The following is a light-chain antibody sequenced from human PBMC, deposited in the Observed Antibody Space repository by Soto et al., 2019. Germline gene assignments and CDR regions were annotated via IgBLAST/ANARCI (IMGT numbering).Light chain of an antibody. CDR3: QLYDSYPRT. CDR2: KAS. J-gene: IGKJ1*01. CDR1: QSISSW. Sequence: DIQMTQSPSTLSASVGDRVTITCRASQSISSWLAWYQQKPGKAPKLLIYKASSLESGGPSRFSGSGSGTEFTLTISCLQPDDFAAYSCQLYDSYPRTFVQGTKVEI. V-gene: IGKV1-5*03.